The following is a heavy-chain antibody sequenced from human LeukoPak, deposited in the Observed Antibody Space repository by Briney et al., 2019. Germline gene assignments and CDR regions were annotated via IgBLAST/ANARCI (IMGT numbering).Heavy chain of an antibody. V-gene: IGHV4-39*01. CDR2: IYDSGST. CDR3: ASHYGP. D-gene: IGHD3-10*01. CDR1: GGSIRSSYYY. J-gene: IGHJ5*02. Sequence: SETLSLTCTVSGGSIRSSYYYWGWIRQPPGKGLEWIGNIYDSGSTYYNPSLKSRVTISVDTSKNQFSLKLNSGTAADTAVYYCASHYGPWGQRTLVTVSS.